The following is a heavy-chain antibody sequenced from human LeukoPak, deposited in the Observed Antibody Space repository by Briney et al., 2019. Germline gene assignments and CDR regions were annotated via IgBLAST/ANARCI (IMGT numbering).Heavy chain of an antibody. Sequence: PSETLSLTCTVSGVSISSSYYYWGWIRQPPGRGLEWIGSIYYSGSTYYNPSLKSRVLISVDTSKNQFYLKLTSVTAADTAVYYCARQESAATLYYFDSWGQGALVAVSS. J-gene: IGHJ4*02. D-gene: IGHD6-13*01. CDR3: ARQESAATLYYFDS. CDR2: IYYSGST. V-gene: IGHV4-39*01. CDR1: GVSISSSYYY.